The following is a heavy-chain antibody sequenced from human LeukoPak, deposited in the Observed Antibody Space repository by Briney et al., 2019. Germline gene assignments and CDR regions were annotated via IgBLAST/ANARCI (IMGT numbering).Heavy chain of an antibody. D-gene: IGHD3-3*01. Sequence: GGSLRLSCAASGFAFSSYTMSWVRQAPGKGLAWVSGIDSSGTKTTYADSVKGRFTISRDNPRNTLYLQMNSLRAEDTAVYYCAKDETGFLNYFHYWGQGALVTVSS. J-gene: IGHJ4*02. CDR3: AKDETGFLNYFHY. V-gene: IGHV3-23*01. CDR2: IDSSGTKT. CDR1: GFAFSSYT.